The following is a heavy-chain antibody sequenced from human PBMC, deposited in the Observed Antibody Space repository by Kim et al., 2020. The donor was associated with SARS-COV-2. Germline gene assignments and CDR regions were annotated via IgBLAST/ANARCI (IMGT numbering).Heavy chain of an antibody. Sequence: SETLSLTCTVSGGSISTYYWSWIRQPPGKGLEWIGYIYYSGNTNYNPSLKSRVTMSVDTSRNRFSLKLSSVTAADTAVYYCARDPSGWSPFDYWGQGILVTVSS. J-gene: IGHJ4*02. CDR1: GGSISTYY. D-gene: IGHD6-19*01. CDR2: IYYSGNT. CDR3: ARDPSGWSPFDY. V-gene: IGHV4-59*01.